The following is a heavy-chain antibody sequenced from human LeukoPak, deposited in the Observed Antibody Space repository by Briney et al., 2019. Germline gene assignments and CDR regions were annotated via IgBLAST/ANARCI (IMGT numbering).Heavy chain of an antibody. V-gene: IGHV1-2*02. J-gene: IGHJ4*02. CDR3: ARAYTGFEAFDY. CDR1: GYTFIGYY. CDR2: INPNSGGT. Sequence: RGASVKVSCKASGYTFIGYYMHWVRQAPGQGLEWMGWINPNSGGTNYAQKFQDRVTMTRDTSISTAYTELSRLRSDDTAMYFCARAYTGFEAFDYWGQGTLVTVSS. D-gene: IGHD5-12*01.